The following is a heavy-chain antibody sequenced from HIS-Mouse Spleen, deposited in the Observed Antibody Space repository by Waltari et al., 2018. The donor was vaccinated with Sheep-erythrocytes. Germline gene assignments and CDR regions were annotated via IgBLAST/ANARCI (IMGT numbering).Heavy chain of an antibody. J-gene: IGHJ4*02. D-gene: IGHD3-16*01. Sequence: QVQLVESGGGVVQPGRSLRLSCAASGFTFSSYAMHWVRQAPGKGLGWVAVISYDGSNKYDADSVKGRFTISRDNSKNTLYLQMNSLRAEDTAVYYCARALGDWSLNLLDYWGQGTLVTVSS. V-gene: IGHV3-30*04. CDR1: GFTFSSYA. CDR2: ISYDGSNK. CDR3: ARALGDWSLNLLDY.